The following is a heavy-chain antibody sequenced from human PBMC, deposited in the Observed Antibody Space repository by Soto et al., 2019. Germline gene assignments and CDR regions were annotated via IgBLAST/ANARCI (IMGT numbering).Heavy chain of an antibody. CDR1: GGSISSGDYY. CDR3: ARDQGLAAAGYSNWFDP. V-gene: IGHV4-30-4*01. Sequence: QVQLQESGPGLVKPSQTLSLTCTVSGGSISSGDYYWSWIRQPPGKGLEWIGYIYYSGSTYYNPSLKSRVTISVDTSKNQFSLKLSSVTAADTAVYSCARDQGLAAAGYSNWFDPWGQGTLVTVSS. D-gene: IGHD6-13*01. CDR2: IYYSGST. J-gene: IGHJ5*02.